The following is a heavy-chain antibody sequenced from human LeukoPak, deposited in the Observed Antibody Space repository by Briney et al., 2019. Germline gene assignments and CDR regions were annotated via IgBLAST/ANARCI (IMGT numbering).Heavy chain of an antibody. CDR2: INSDGSST. D-gene: IGHD6-6*01. J-gene: IGHJ4*02. CDR3: ARGGVYSTSAVDY. Sequence: GGSLRLSCAASGFTFSTYWMHWVRQAPGKGLVWVSRINSDGSSTSYADSVRGRFTISRDYAKNTLYLQMNSPRAEDTAVYYCARGGVYSTSAVDYWGQGTLVTVSS. CDR1: GFTFSTYW. V-gene: IGHV3-74*01.